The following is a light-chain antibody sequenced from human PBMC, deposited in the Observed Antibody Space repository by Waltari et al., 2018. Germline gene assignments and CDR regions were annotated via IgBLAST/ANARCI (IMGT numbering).Light chain of an antibody. CDR1: QRFSSN. V-gene: IGKV3-15*01. J-gene: IGKJ1*01. CDR2: GAS. CDR3: QQYKDWPQT. Sequence: EIVMTQSPATLSVSPGERATLSCRASQRFSSNLAWYQQKPGQAPRLLIYGASTRATGIPARFSGSGSGTEVTLTISSLQSEDFAVYYCQQYKDWPQTFGQGTKVEIK.